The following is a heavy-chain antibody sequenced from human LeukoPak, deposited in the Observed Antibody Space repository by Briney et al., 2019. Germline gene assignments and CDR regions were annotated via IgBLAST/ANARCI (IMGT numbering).Heavy chain of an antibody. CDR2: IRYDGSNK. J-gene: IGHJ4*02. V-gene: IGHV3-30*02. CDR3: AKVGASGSLFDY. CDR1: GFTFSSYG. Sequence: GGSLRLSCAASGFTFSSYGMHWVRQAPGKGLEWVAFIRYDGSNKYYAGSVKGRFTISRDNSKNTLYLQMNSLRAEDTAVYYCAKVGASGSLFDYWGQGTLVTVSS. D-gene: IGHD1-26*01.